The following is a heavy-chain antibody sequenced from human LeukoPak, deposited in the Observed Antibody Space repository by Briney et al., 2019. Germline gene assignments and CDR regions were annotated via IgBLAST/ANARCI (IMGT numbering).Heavy chain of an antibody. CDR3: ARHPYNWGSTGYYYYYMDV. CDR2: IYTSGST. V-gene: IGHV4-61*02. D-gene: IGHD1-20*01. CDR1: GGSISSGSYY. J-gene: IGHJ6*03. Sequence: SETLSLTCTVSGGSISSGSYYWSWIRQPAGKGLEWIGRIYTSGSTNYNPSLKSRVTISVDTSKNQFSLKRSSVTAADTAVYYCARHPYNWGSTGYYYYYMDVWGKGTTVTVSS.